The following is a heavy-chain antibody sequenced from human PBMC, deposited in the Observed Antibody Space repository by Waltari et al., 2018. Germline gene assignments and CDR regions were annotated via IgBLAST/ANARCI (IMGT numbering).Heavy chain of an antibody. CDR3: STDAYKTACCADY. Sequence: EVQLVESGGGLIQPGGSLRLSCAASGFTVSSNYMSWVRQAPGKGLEWIGRIKSKSDGGTIDYAAPVKGRFTISRDDSKNTLYLQLNSLKTEDTALYYCSTDAYKTACCADYWGQGTLVTVSS. D-gene: IGHD1-20*01. CDR2: IKSKSDGGTI. J-gene: IGHJ4*02. V-gene: IGHV3-15*01. CDR1: GFTVSSNY.